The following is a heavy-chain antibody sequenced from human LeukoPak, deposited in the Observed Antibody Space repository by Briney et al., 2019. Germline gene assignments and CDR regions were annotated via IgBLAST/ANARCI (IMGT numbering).Heavy chain of an antibody. D-gene: IGHD3-3*01. Sequence: GASVKVSCKASGYTFTNYYIHWVRQAPGQGLEWMGWINPNSGGTNYAQKFQGRVTMTRDTSISTAYMELSRLRSDDTAVYYCARFSITRFLEWLQEIDYWGQGTLVTVSS. CDR3: ARFSITRFLEWLQEIDY. CDR1: GYTFTNYY. V-gene: IGHV1-2*02. J-gene: IGHJ4*02. CDR2: INPNSGGT.